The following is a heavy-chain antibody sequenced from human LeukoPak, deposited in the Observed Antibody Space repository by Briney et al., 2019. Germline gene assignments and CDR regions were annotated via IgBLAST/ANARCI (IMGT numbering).Heavy chain of an antibody. J-gene: IGHJ4*01. CDR1: GYSLTDLS. CDR2: IDPENGET. CDR3: ATDLGGPCGSDGRCFDF. V-gene: IGHV1-24*01. D-gene: IGHD2-15*01. Sequence: ASVKVSCKVSGYSLTDLSMQWVRQAPGKGLEWMGGIDPENGETIHAQKFQGRVTMTEDTSTDTAHMELSSLRSEDTAVYYCATDLGGPCGSDGRCFDFWGRGTLVTVSS.